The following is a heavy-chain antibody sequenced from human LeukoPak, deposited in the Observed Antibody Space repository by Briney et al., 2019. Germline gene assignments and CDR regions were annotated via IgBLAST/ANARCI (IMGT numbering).Heavy chain of an antibody. CDR3: ARGFRIQSHDYGPYYYMDV. V-gene: IGHV1-8*01. D-gene: IGHD4-17*01. CDR1: GYTFTSSD. CDR2: MNPNSGNT. Sequence: ASVKVSCRASGYTFTSSDINWVRQATGQGLEWMGWMNPNSGNTGYAQNFQGRVIMTRNTSIATAYMELTSLKSENTAVYACARGFRIQSHDYGPYYYMDVWGKGTTVTVSS. J-gene: IGHJ6*03.